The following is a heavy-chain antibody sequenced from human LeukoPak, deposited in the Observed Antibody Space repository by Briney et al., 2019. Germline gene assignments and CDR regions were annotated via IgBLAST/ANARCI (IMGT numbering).Heavy chain of an antibody. J-gene: IGHJ4*02. CDR3: AKDGTSGSGWPYFDY. CDR2: ISAGGGYT. V-gene: IGHV3-23*01. Sequence: GGSPRLSCAASGFTFSTYAMTWVRQAPGEGLEGVTAISAGGGYTFYADSVKGRFTISRDNSKNTLYLQMNSLRAEDTAVYYCAKDGTSGSGWPYFDYWGQGTLVTVSS. CDR1: GFTFSTYA. D-gene: IGHD6-19*01.